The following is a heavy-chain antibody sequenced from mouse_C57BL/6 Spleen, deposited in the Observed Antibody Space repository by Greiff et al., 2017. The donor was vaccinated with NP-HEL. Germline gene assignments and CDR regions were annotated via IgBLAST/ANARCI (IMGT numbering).Heavy chain of an antibody. J-gene: IGHJ1*03. V-gene: IGHV5-4*03. Sequence: EVKLVESGGGLVKPGGSLKLSCAASGFTFSSYAMSWVRQTPEKRLEWVATISDGGSYTYYPDNVKGRFTISRDNAKNNLYLQMSHLKSEDTAMYYCARGENGYYFWYFDVWGTGTTVTVSS. CDR2: ISDGGSYT. CDR3: ARGENGYYFWYFDV. D-gene: IGHD2-3*01. CDR1: GFTFSSYA.